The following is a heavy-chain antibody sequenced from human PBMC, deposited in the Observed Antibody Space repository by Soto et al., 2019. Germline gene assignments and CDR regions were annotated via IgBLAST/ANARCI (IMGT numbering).Heavy chain of an antibody. V-gene: IGHV4-34*04. Sequence: PSENLSLTSDVYGGSFTDYYWSRIRQPPGKGLEWIGEITHTGVVDTNPSLNSRATISVDTTKNQFSLRLSSVTSADTDLYFCARGRQRLSAADKGHGYYGKHVRGQGTTVTVAS. CDR2: ITHTGVV. J-gene: IGHJ6*02. D-gene: IGHD6-25*01. CDR1: GGSFTDYY. CDR3: ARGRQRLSAADKGHGYYGKHV.